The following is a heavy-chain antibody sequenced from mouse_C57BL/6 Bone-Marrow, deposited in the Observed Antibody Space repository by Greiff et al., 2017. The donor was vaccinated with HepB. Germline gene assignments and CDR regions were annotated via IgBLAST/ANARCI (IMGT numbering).Heavy chain of an antibody. J-gene: IGHJ1*03. D-gene: IGHD1-1*01. V-gene: IGHV14-4*01. CDR3: TTYGSSSHWYFDV. CDR2: IDPENGDT. Sequence: VQLKQSGAELVRPGASVKLSCTASGFNIKDDYMHWVKQRPEQGLEWIGWIDPENGDTEYASKFQGKATITADTSSNTAYLQLSSLTSEDTAVYYCTTYGSSSHWYFDVWGTGTTVTVSS. CDR1: GFNIKDDY.